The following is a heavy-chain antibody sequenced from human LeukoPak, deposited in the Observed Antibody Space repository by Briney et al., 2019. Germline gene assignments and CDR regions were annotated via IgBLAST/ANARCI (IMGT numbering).Heavy chain of an antibody. CDR1: GFTVSSNY. CDR3: ARDLGYCSGGSCYSEP. V-gene: IGHV3-66*01. D-gene: IGHD2-15*01. CDR2: IYSGGST. J-gene: IGHJ5*02. Sequence: GGSLRLSCAASGFTVSSNYMSWVRQAPGKGLEWVSVIYSGGSTYYADSVKGRFTISRDNSKNTLYLQMNSLRAEDTAVYYCARDLGYCSGGSCYSEPWGQGTLVTVSS.